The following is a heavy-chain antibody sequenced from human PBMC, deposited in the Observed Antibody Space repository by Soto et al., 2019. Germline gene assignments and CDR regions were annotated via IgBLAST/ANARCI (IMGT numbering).Heavy chain of an antibody. Sequence: GGSLRLSCAASGFTVSSNYMSWVRQAPGKGLEWVSLIYSGGSAYYADSVKGRFTISRDNSKNTVYLQMNSLRAEDTAVYYCARDYSISRYYGMDVWGQGTTVTVSS. V-gene: IGHV3-53*01. D-gene: IGHD3-3*02. CDR1: GFTVSSNY. J-gene: IGHJ6*02. CDR3: ARDYSISRYYGMDV. CDR2: IYSGGSA.